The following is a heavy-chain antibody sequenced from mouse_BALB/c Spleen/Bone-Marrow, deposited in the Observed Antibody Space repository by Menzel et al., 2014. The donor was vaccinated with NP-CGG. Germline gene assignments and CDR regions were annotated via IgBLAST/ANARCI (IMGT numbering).Heavy chain of an antibody. Sequence: QLKESGGGLSHPGGSLMLSCAASGFDFSSSWLRCVRQVPGKGLEWIGEINPDSSTLNFTPFLKDKLIISRDYAKNTLYLQMSKVRSEHTALYCCASPFFCYSSGQAFAYLCEGTLATISA. J-gene: IGHJ3*01. D-gene: IGHD1-1*01. CDR1: GFDFSSSW. CDR3: ASPFFCYSSGQAFAY. V-gene: IGHV4-1*02. CDR2: INPDSSTL.